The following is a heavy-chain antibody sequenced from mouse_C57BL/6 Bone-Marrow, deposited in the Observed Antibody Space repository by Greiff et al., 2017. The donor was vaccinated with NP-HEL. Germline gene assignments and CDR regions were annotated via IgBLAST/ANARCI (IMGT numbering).Heavy chain of an antibody. J-gene: IGHJ2*01. D-gene: IGHD1-1*01. Sequence: EVQLVESGGGLVKPGGSLKLSCAASGFTFSSYAMSWVRQTPEKRLEWVATISDGGSYTYYPDNVKGRFTISRDNAKNNLYPQMSPMKSENTAMYYCAREGITTVPYYFDYWGQGTTLTVSS. CDR3: AREGITTVPYYFDY. CDR1: GFTFSSYA. CDR2: ISDGGSYT. V-gene: IGHV5-4*01.